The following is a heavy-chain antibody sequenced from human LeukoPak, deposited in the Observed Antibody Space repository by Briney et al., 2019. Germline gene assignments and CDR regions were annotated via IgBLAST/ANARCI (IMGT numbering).Heavy chain of an antibody. J-gene: IGHJ4*02. CDR1: GYRFTTYW. V-gene: IGHV5-51*01. D-gene: IGHD2-2*01. CDR2: VYPGDSDT. Sequence: KGGESLKISCKGSGYRFTTYWIAWVRQMPGKGLEWMGIVYPGDSDTRYNPSFQGLVTISADKSISTAYLQWSSLKTSDTAMYYCARLVASETSSFGHWGQGTLVTVSS. CDR3: ARLVASETSSFGH.